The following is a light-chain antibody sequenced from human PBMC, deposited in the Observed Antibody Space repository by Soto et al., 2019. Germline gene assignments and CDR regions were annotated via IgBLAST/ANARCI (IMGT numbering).Light chain of an antibody. Sequence: EIVLTQSPATLSLSPGGRATLSCRASQSVSSYLAWYQQKPGQAPRLLIYDASNRATGIPARFSGSGSGTDFTLTISSLEPEDFAVYYCQQYGRTFGQGTKVDIK. CDR1: QSVSSY. CDR2: DAS. CDR3: QQYGRT. J-gene: IGKJ1*01. V-gene: IGKV3-11*01.